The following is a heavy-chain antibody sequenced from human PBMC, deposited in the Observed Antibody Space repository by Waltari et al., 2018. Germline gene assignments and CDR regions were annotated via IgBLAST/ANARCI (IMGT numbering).Heavy chain of an antibody. D-gene: IGHD1-26*01. CDR1: ARTFSSYA. Sequence: QVQLVQSGAEVKKPGSSVKVSCKASARTFSSYAISWLRQAPGQGLKWMGGIIPDFGTANYAQKFQGSVKIPTDESTSTAYMELSRLRSEDTAVYYCASPGPWVSGLNAFDIWGQGTMVTVSS. CDR3: ASPGPWVSGLNAFDI. V-gene: IGHV1-69*05. CDR2: IIPDFGTA. J-gene: IGHJ3*02.